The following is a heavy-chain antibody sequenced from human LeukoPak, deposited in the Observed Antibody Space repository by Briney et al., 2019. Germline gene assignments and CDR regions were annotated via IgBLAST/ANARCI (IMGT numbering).Heavy chain of an antibody. V-gene: IGHV1-18*01. D-gene: IGHD3-10*01. CDR2: ISAYNGNT. Sequence: GASGKVSCKASGYTFTSYGISWVRQAPGQGLEWMGWISAYNGNTNYAQKLQGRVTMTTDTSTSTAYTELRSLRSDDTAVYYCARVDGSGSFWFDPWGQGTLVTVSS. J-gene: IGHJ5*02. CDR1: GYTFTSYG. CDR3: ARVDGSGSFWFDP.